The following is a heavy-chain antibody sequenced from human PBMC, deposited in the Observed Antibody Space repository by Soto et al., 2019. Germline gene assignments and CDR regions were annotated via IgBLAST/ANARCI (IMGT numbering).Heavy chain of an antibody. CDR3: ARVHRAVAGTGWDY. D-gene: IGHD6-19*01. Sequence: QVQLVQSGAEVKKPGASVTVSCKAPGYTFTSYAMHWVRQAPGQRLEWMGWINAGNGNTKYSQKFQGRVTITRDTSASRAYMELSSLRSEDTAVYYCARVHRAVAGTGWDYWGQGTLVTVSS. V-gene: IGHV1-3*01. CDR1: GYTFTSYA. CDR2: INAGNGNT. J-gene: IGHJ4*02.